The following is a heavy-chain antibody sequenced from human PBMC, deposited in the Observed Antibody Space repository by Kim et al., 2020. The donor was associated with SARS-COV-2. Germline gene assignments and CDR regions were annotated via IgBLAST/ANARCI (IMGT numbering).Heavy chain of an antibody. CDR1: GFTFSSYW. Sequence: GGSLRLSCAASGFTFSSYWMSWVRQAPGKGLEWVANIKQDGSEKYYVDSVKGRFTISRDNAKNSLYLQMNSLRAEDTAVYYCARVIRHGRVGFWSGSPWSYYGMDVWGQGTTVTVSS. D-gene: IGHD3-3*01. J-gene: IGHJ6*02. V-gene: IGHV3-7*01. CDR2: IKQDGSEK. CDR3: ARVIRHGRVGFWSGSPWSYYGMDV.